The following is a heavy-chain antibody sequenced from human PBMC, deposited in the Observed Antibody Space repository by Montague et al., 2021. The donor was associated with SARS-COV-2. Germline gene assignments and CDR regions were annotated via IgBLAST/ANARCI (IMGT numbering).Heavy chain of an antibody. CDR1: GFSLSTSGMC. D-gene: IGHD4-17*01. V-gene: IGHV2-70*11. CDR3: ARIQATVNAFDI. Sequence: PALVKPTQTLTLTCTFSGFSLSTSGMCVSWIRQPPGKALEWLARIDWDDDKYYSTSLKTRLTISKDASKNQVVPTMTNMDPVDTATYYCARIQATVNAFDIWGQGTMVTVSS. CDR2: IDWDDDK. J-gene: IGHJ3*02.